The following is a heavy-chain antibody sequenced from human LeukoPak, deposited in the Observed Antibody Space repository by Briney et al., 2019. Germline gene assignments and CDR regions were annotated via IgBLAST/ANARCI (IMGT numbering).Heavy chain of an antibody. Sequence: PGGSRRLSCEPSGFALNTYAKSWVLQAPGKGLEWVAGISASGSRTYYGNSVKGRFTISRDNSKNTLFLQMNNLRGEDTARYFCARDQSPHYYDSSGYGVFNLWGQGTMVTASS. CDR1: GFALNTYA. D-gene: IGHD3-22*01. J-gene: IGHJ3*01. CDR2: ISASGSRT. V-gene: IGHV3-23*01. CDR3: ARDQSPHYYDSSGYGVFNL.